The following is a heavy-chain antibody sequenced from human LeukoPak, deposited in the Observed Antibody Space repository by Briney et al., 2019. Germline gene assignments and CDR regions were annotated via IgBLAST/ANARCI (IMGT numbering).Heavy chain of an antibody. D-gene: IGHD1-14*01. V-gene: IGHV3-48*04. CDR1: GFTFSSYT. Sequence: GGSLRLSCAASGFTFSSYTMNWVRQAPGKGLEWVSYISSSGSTMYYADSVKGRFTISRDNAKNSLSLQMNSLRAEDTAVYYCARSPAGANYYLDVWGKGTTVTISS. CDR2: ISSSGSTM. CDR3: ARSPAGANYYLDV. J-gene: IGHJ6*03.